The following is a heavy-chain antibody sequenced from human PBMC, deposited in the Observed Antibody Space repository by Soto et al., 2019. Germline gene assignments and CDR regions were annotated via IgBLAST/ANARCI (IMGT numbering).Heavy chain of an antibody. D-gene: IGHD2-15*01. CDR3: ARGAEPPLGYCSGGSCHSWFDP. CDR1: GGSISSGGYY. Sequence: QVQLQESGPGLVKPSQTLSLTCTVSGGSISSGGYYWSWIRQHPGKGLEWIGHIYYSGSTYYNPSLKSRVTISVDTSKNQFSLKLSSVTAADTAVYYCARGAEPPLGYCSGGSCHSWFDPWGQGTLVTVSS. J-gene: IGHJ5*02. CDR2: IYYSGST. V-gene: IGHV4-31*03.